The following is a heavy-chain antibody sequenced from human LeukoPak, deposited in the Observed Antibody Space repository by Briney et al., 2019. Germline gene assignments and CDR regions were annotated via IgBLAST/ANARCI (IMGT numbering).Heavy chain of an antibody. CDR3: ARSPGGPAAMSFDY. V-gene: IGHV3-21*04. CDR2: ISSSSSYI. Sequence: GGSLRLSCAASGFTFSSYAMSWVRQAPGKGLEWVSSISSSSSYIYYADSVKGRFTISRDNAKNSLYLQMNSLRAEDTALYYCARSPGGPAAMSFDYWGQGTLVTVSS. J-gene: IGHJ4*02. D-gene: IGHD2-2*01. CDR1: GFTFSSYA.